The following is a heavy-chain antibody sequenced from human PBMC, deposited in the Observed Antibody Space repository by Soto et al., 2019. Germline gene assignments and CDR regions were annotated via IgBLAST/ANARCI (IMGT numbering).Heavy chain of an antibody. Sequence: EVQLLESGGDLVQPGRSLRLSCAASGFTFSGYAMSWVRQAPGKGLEWVSVIHGGGNSAYYADSVKGRFTISRDNXXXXXXXXXXXXXXXXXXXXXXXXXXXXXXTSWHFDYWGQGTLVTVSS. CDR2: IHGGGNSA. V-gene: IGHV3-23*01. J-gene: IGHJ4*02. CDR1: GFTFSGYA. CDR3: XXXXXXXXTSWHFDY.